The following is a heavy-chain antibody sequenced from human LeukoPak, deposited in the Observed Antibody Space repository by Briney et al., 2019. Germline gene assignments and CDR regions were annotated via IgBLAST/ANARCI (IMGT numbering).Heavy chain of an antibody. CDR3: ARGWPGYCSGGSCYGPYYYYGMDV. CDR1: GGSFSGYY. Sequence: SETLSLTCAVYGGSFSGYYWSWIGQPPGKGLEWSGEINHSGSTNYNPSLKSRVTISVDTSKNQFSLTLSSVTAADTAVYYCARGWPGYCSGGSCYGPYYYYGMDVWGQGTTVTVSS. J-gene: IGHJ6*02. V-gene: IGHV4-34*01. D-gene: IGHD2-15*01. CDR2: INHSGST.